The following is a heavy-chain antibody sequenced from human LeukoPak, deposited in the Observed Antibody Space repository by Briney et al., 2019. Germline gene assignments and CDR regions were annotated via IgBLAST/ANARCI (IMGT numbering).Heavy chain of an antibody. CDR2: IYYSGST. Sequence: SETLSLTCTVSGGSISSSSYYWGWIRQPPGKGLEWIGSIYYSGSTYYNPSLKSRVTISVDTSKNQFSLKLSSATAADTAVYYCARQMSIAVAGWWLWLPPNYWFDPWGQGTLVTVSS. CDR3: ARQMSIAVAGWWLWLPPNYWFDP. V-gene: IGHV4-39*01. CDR1: GGSISSSSYY. D-gene: IGHD6-19*01. J-gene: IGHJ5*02.